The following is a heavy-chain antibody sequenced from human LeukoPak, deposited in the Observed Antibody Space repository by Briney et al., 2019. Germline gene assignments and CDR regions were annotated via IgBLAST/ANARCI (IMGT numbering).Heavy chain of an antibody. CDR3: GRYYLEGRCFDY. J-gene: IGHJ4*02. CDR1: GYTFTGYY. V-gene: IGHV1-2*02. CDR2: INPNSGGT. Sequence: GASVKVSCKASGYTFTGYYMLWVRQAPGQGLEWMGWINPNSGGTNYAQKFQGRVTMTRGTSIRTVYMELSRLRSDDTAVYYCGRYYLEGRCFDYWGQGTLVTVSS. D-gene: IGHD3-16*01.